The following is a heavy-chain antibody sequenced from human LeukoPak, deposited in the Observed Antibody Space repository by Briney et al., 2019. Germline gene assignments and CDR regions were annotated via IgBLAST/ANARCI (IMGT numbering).Heavy chain of an antibody. D-gene: IGHD3-22*01. J-gene: IGHJ4*02. CDR1: GCTFRRYA. CDR3: ASSAVGYYDSSGYYYFDY. V-gene: IGHV1-69*05. CDR2: IIPSYGTA. Sequence: SVKVSCKASGCTFRRYALSWVRQAPAQKLEWMGGIIPSYGTANGAKKFQGRVTSTTDESMSTAYMELSSLRSGDTAVYYCASSAVGYYDSSGYYYFDYWGQGTLVTVSS.